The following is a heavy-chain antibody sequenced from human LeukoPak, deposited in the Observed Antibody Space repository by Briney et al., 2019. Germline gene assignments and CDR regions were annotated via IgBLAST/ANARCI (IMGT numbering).Heavy chain of an antibody. Sequence: ASVKVSCKASGYTFTSYGISWVRQAPGQGLEWMGVINPSGGSTSYAQKFQGRVTMTRDTSTSTAYVELSSLRSEDTAVYYCARSGGDYYDSSGYYGSHALYNWFDPWGQGTLVTVSS. D-gene: IGHD3-22*01. CDR2: INPSGGST. CDR3: ARSGGDYYDSSGYYGSHALYNWFDP. CDR1: GYTFTSYG. J-gene: IGHJ5*02. V-gene: IGHV1-46*01.